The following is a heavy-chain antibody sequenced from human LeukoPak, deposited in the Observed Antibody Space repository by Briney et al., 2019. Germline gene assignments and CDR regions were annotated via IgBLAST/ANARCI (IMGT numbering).Heavy chain of an antibody. Sequence: GGSLRLSCAASGFTFSSYGMHWVRQAPGKGLEWVAVISYDGSNKYYADSVKGRFTISRDNSKNTLYLQMNSLRAEDTAVYYCAKAPSSPDAPPYGMDVWGQGTTVTVSS. D-gene: IGHD6-13*01. J-gene: IGHJ6*02. CDR1: GFTFSSYG. CDR3: AKAPSSPDAPPYGMDV. CDR2: ISYDGSNK. V-gene: IGHV3-30*18.